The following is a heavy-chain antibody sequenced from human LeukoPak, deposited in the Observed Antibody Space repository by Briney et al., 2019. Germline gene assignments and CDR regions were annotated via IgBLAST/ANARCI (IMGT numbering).Heavy chain of an antibody. CDR3: ARLSRSSYGKYYFDS. CDR2: LSGGSDYV. D-gene: IGHD1-26*01. V-gene: IGHV3-21*01. CDR1: GFTFSSYA. Sequence: GGSLRLSCAASGFTFSSYAMEWVRQAPGEGLEWLSSLSGGSDYVYYADSVKGRFTISRDNAKSSLYLQMNSLRAEDTAVYYCARLSRSSYGKYYFDSWGQGTLVTVSS. J-gene: IGHJ4*02.